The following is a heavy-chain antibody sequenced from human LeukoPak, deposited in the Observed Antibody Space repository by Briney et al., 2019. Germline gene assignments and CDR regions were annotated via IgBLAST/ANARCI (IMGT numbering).Heavy chain of an antibody. V-gene: IGHV3-30*18. J-gene: IGHJ4*02. Sequence: GGSLRLSCAASKFTFSTYDMHWVRQAPGKGLEWVAVISYDGSSKYYADSVKGRFTISRDDSKNTLYVQMNSLRTEDTAIYYCAKGPDSSGYYSLDYWGQGTLVTVSS. CDR2: ISYDGSSK. CDR3: AKGPDSSGYYSLDY. CDR1: KFTFSTYD. D-gene: IGHD3-22*01.